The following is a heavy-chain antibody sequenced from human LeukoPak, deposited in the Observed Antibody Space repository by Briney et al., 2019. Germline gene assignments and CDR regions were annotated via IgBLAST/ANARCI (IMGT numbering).Heavy chain of an antibody. D-gene: IGHD2-2*01. CDR3: ASGGYCSSTSCFALYYYMDV. CDR2: IYTSGSA. Sequence: SETLSLTCTVSGGSISSGSYYWSWIRQPAGKGLEWIGRIYTSGSANYNPSLMSRVTISVDTSKNQFSLKLSSVTAADTAVYYCASGGYCSSTSCFALYYYMDVWGKGTTVTVSS. J-gene: IGHJ6*03. V-gene: IGHV4-61*02. CDR1: GGSISSGSYY.